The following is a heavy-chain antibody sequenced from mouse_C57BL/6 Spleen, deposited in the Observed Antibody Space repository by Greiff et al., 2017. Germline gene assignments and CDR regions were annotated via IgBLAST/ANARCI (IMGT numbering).Heavy chain of an antibody. D-gene: IGHD2-4*01. Sequence: DVHLVESGGGLVKPGGSLKLSCAASGFTFSDYGMHWVRQAPEKGLEWVAYISSGSSTIYYADTVKGRFTISRDNAKNTLFLQMTSLRSEDTAMYYCARDDYALYFDYWGQGTTLTVSS. J-gene: IGHJ2*01. CDR1: GFTFSDYG. CDR2: ISSGSSTI. V-gene: IGHV5-17*01. CDR3: ARDDYALYFDY.